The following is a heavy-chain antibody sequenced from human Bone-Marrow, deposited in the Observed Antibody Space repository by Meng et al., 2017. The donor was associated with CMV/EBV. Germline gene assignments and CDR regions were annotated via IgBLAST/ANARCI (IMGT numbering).Heavy chain of an antibody. CDR1: GFTFDDYA. CDR3: AKDSGAYKRLPDY. Sequence: GGSLRLSCAASGFTFDDYAMHWVRQAPGKGLEWVSGISWNSRSIGYADSVKGRFTISRDNAKNSLYLQMNSLRAEDTALYYCAKDSGAYKRLPDYWGQGTLGTVSS. V-gene: IGHV3-9*01. CDR2: ISWNSRSI. D-gene: IGHD1-1*01. J-gene: IGHJ4*02.